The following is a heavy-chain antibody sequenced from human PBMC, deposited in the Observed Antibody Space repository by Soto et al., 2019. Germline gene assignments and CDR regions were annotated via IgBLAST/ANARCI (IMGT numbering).Heavy chain of an antibody. V-gene: IGHV6-1*01. J-gene: IGHJ4*02. CDR1: GDSVSSNSAA. CDR3: AREAVYDFWSGYCFDY. D-gene: IGHD3-3*01. Sequence: QTLSLTCAISGDSVSSNSAAWNWIRQSPSRGLEWLGRTYYRSKWYNDYAVSVKSRITINPDTSKNQLSLQLNSVTPEDTAVYYCAREAVYDFWSGYCFDYWGQGTLVTVSS. CDR2: TYYRSKWYN.